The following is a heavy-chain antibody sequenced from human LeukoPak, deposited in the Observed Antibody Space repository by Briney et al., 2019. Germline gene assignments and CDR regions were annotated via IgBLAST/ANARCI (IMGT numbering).Heavy chain of an antibody. Sequence: ASVKVSCKASGYTFTSYGISWVRQAPGQGLERMGWISAYNGNTNYAQKLQGRVTMTTDTSTSTAYMELRSLRSDDTAVYYCARITAVPIVATNAFDIWGQGTMVTVSS. V-gene: IGHV1-18*01. J-gene: IGHJ3*02. CDR2: ISAYNGNT. CDR1: GYTFTSYG. D-gene: IGHD5-12*01. CDR3: ARITAVPIVATNAFDI.